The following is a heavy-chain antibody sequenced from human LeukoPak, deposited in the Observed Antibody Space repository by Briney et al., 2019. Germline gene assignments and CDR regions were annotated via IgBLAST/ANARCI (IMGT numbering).Heavy chain of an antibody. J-gene: IGHJ4*02. CDR3: AKQLGYCSDGSCYLPY. Sequence: GGSLRLSCAASGFTFSSYGMHWVRQAPGKGLEWVAVIWYDGSNKYYADSVKGRFTISRDNSKSTLCLQMNSLRAEDTAVYYCAKQLGYCSDGSCYLPYWGQGTLVTVSS. CDR2: IWYDGSNK. CDR1: GFTFSSYG. V-gene: IGHV3-33*06. D-gene: IGHD2-15*01.